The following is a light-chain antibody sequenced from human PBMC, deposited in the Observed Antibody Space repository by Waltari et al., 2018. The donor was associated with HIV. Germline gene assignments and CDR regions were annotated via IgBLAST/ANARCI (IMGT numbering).Light chain of an antibody. J-gene: IGLJ3*02. V-gene: IGLV1-44*01. CDR1: SSNIKINT. CDR3: ATWDDSLNGPV. CDR2: SNN. Sequence: QSVLTQPPSASGTPGPRVTISCSGRSSNIKINTVSWYQQFPGTAPQLLIYSNNQRPSGVPDRFSGSKSGTSAALAISGLQSEDEADYYCATWDDSLNGPVFGGGTKLTVL.